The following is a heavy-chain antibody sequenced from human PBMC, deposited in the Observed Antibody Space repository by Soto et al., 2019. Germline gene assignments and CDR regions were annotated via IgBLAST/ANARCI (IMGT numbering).Heavy chain of an antibody. CDR3: ATGYCSGGSCSYYGMDV. V-gene: IGHV4-31*03. Sequence: QVQLQESGPGLVKPSQTLSLTCTVSGGSISSGGYYWSWIRQHPGKGLEWIGYIYYSGSTYYNPSLKIRVTISVDTSKNQFSLKLSSVTAADTAVYYCATGYCSGGSCSYYGMDVWGQGTTVTVSS. J-gene: IGHJ6*02. CDR2: IYYSGST. CDR1: GGSISSGGYY. D-gene: IGHD2-15*01.